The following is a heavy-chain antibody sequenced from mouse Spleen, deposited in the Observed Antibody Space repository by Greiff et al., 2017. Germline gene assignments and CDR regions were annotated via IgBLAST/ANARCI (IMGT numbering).Heavy chain of an antibody. V-gene: IGHV1-31*01. Sequence: EVQLKQSGPELVQPGASVKISCTASGYSFTGYYMHWVQQSHGNILDWIGYIYPYNGVSSYNQKFKGKATLTVDNSSSTAYMELRGLTSEDSAVNCCAREGGCFDYWGQGTTLTVSA. CDR1: GYSFTGYY. J-gene: IGHJ2*01. CDR2: IYPYNGVS. CDR3: AREGGCFDY.